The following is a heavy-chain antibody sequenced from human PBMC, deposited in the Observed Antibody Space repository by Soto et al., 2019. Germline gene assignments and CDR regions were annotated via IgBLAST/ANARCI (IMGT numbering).Heavy chain of an antibody. Sequence: GESLKISCQGSGYNFPIYWIAWVRQMPGKGLEWMGIIYPGDSDSRYSPSFQGQVTISVDKSTSSAYLQWRSLKASDSALYYCAGGNVITFGEIIDPSFFDYWGQGTLVTVSS. CDR3: AGGNVITFGEIIDPSFFDY. J-gene: IGHJ4*02. CDR1: GYNFPIYW. V-gene: IGHV5-51*01. CDR2: IYPGDSDS. D-gene: IGHD3-16*02.